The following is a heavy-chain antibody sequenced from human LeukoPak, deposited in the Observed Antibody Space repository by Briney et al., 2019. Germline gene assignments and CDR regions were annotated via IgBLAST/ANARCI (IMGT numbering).Heavy chain of an antibody. V-gene: IGHV3-7*01. Sequence: GGSLSLSCAGSGFTFSNYWMSWVRQAPGKGLEWVANIKQDGSEKYSVDSVKGRFTISRDNARNSLYLQVNSLRPDDTAVYYCARAYDYGDYCYFDYWGQGTLVTVSS. CDR3: ARAYDYGDYCYFDY. CDR1: GFTFSNYW. J-gene: IGHJ4*02. D-gene: IGHD4-17*01. CDR2: IKQDGSEK.